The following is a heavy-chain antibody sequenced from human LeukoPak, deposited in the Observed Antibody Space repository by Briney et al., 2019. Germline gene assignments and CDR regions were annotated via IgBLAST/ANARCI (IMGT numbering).Heavy chain of an antibody. CDR2: ISYDGSNK. CDR1: GFTFSSYG. J-gene: IGHJ5*02. D-gene: IGHD6-19*01. V-gene: IGHV3-30*18. Sequence: PGGSLRLSCAASGFTFSSYGMLWVRQAPGKGLEWVAVISYDGSNKYYADSVKGRFTISRDNSKNTLYLQMNSLRAEDTAVYYCAKSPLEGSGWYEYWFDPWGQGTLVTVSS. CDR3: AKSPLEGSGWYEYWFDP.